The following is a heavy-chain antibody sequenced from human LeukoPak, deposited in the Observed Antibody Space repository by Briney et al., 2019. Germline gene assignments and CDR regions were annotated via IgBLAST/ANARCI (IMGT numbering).Heavy chain of an antibody. CDR3: AKTSRVNSGYDSPFDY. CDR1: GFTFSTYA. J-gene: IGHJ4*02. CDR2: LRGSGTDT. V-gene: IGHV3-23*01. Sequence: GGSLRLSCAASGFTFSTYATSWVRQAPGKGLEWVSDLRGSGTDTYYADSVRGRFTISRDNSKNTLYLQMNSLRAEDTAIYYCAKTSRVNSGYDSPFDYWGQGTLVTVTS. D-gene: IGHD5-12*01.